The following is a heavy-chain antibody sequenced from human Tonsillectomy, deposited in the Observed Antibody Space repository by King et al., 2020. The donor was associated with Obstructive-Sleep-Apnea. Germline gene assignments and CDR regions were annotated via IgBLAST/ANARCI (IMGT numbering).Heavy chain of an antibody. CDR1: GFAFTSYG. D-gene: IGHD3-10*01. V-gene: IGHV3-30*18. Sequence: VQLVESGGGVVQPGRSLRLSCAASGFAFTSYGMHWVRQAPGKGREWVAVISYDGSNKYYADSVKGRFTISRDNSKNTLSLHMNSLRLEDTAVYYCAKDRGFGEKPTLFDYWGQGTLVTVSS. CDR2: ISYDGSNK. CDR3: AKDRGFGEKPTLFDY. J-gene: IGHJ4*02.